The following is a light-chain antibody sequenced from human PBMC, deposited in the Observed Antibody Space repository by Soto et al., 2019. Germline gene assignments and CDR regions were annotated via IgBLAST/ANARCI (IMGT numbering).Light chain of an antibody. CDR2: GAS. V-gene: IGKV3D-15*01. J-gene: IGKJ1*01. Sequence: EVVMTQSPATLSVSPGEGVTLSCRANQGIGDTLAWYQHKPGQTPRLLIYGASSRATGIPDRFSGSGSGTDFTLTISRLEPEDFAVYYCQQYNNWPPVTFGQGTKVDIK. CDR1: QGIGDT. CDR3: QQYNNWPPVT.